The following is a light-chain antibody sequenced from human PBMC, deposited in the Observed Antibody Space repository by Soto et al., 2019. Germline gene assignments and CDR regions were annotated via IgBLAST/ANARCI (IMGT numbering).Light chain of an antibody. CDR1: QSVSSN. CDR2: GAS. J-gene: IGKJ5*01. V-gene: IGKV3-15*01. CDR3: QQYNNWPPIT. Sequence: EIVMTQSPATLSVSPGERATLSCRASQSVSSNLAWYQQKPGQAPRLLIYGASTRATGIPARFSGRGSGTDFTLTISRLEPEDFAVYYCQQYNNWPPITFGQGTRLEIK.